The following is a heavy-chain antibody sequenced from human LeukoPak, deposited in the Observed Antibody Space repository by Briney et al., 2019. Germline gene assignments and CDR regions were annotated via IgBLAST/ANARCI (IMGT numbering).Heavy chain of an antibody. CDR3: AREILTPGRVDY. CDR1: GFIFSSYW. CDR2: IYYSGST. D-gene: IGHD3-9*01. Sequence: GSLRLSCAASGFIFSSYWMSWVRQPPGKGLEWIGSIYYSGSTYYNPSLKSRVTISVDTSKNQFSLKLSSVTAADTAVYYCAREILTPGRVDYWGQGTLVTVSS. V-gene: IGHV4-39*07. J-gene: IGHJ4*02.